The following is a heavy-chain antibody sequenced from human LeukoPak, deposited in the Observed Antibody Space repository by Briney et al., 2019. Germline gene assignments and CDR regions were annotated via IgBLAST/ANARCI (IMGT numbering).Heavy chain of an antibody. CDR2: IDKKDKGYATAT. D-gene: IGHD6-6*01. CDR3: AREVEGYSSSSEDY. V-gene: IGHV3-73*01. Sequence: GGSLRLSCAASGFTFSGSAIHWVRQSSGKGLEWVGQIDKKDKGYATATAYAASVKGRFTISRDDSINTAYLQMKSLKTEDTAVYYCAREVEGYSSSSEDYWGQGTLVTVSS. CDR1: GFTFSGSA. J-gene: IGHJ4*02.